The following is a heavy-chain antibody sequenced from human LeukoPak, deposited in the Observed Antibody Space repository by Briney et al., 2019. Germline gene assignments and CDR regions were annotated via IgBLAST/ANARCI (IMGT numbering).Heavy chain of an antibody. Sequence: GGSLRLSCAASGFTFSSYGMHWVRQAPGKGLEWVAVISYDGSNKYYADSVKGRFTISRDNSKNTLYLRMNSLRAEDTAVYYCAKDRGGYSSTYFDYWGQGTLVTVSS. D-gene: IGHD6-13*01. CDR3: AKDRGGYSSTYFDY. J-gene: IGHJ4*02. CDR2: ISYDGSNK. V-gene: IGHV3-30*18. CDR1: GFTFSSYG.